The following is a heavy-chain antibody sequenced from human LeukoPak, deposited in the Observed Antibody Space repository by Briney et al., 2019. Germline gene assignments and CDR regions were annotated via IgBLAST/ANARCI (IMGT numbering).Heavy chain of an antibody. CDR2: ISSTGSNI. CDR3: VSRNDWDYLWGTYSLDAFDI. CDR1: GYTFRDYS. D-gene: IGHD3-16*01. V-gene: IGHV3-21*04. Sequence: GGSLRLSCAASGYTFRDYSVNWVRQVPGKGLEWVSTISSTGSNIYYADSVKGRFTISRDNSKNSLFLQMNSLRDEDTAVYYCVSRNDWDYLWGTYSLDAFDIGGEGT. J-gene: IGHJ3*02.